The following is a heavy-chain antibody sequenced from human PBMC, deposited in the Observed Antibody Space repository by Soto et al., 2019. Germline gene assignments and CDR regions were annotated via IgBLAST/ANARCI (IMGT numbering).Heavy chain of an antibody. J-gene: IGHJ4*02. Sequence: LRLSCSASGFTFSSYSMDWVRQAPGKGLEWVSSISTSGAYIYYADSVKGRFTISRANAKNSLFLQMDSLSVEDTAVYYCAREGGPGFGELLVWGQGALVTVSS. CDR1: GFTFSSYS. CDR2: ISTSGAYI. V-gene: IGHV3-21*01. D-gene: IGHD3-10*01. CDR3: AREGGPGFGELLV.